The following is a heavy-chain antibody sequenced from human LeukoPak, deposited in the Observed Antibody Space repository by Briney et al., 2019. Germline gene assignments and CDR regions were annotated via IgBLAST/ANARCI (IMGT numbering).Heavy chain of an antibody. CDR2: ISAYNGDT. CDR3: ARVNDILTGFYTSDY. J-gene: IGHJ4*02. V-gene: IGHV1-18*04. Sequence: GASVKVSSKASGYTFTSYGTNWVRQAPGQGLEWMGWISAYNGDTNYAQKLQGRVTMTTDTSTSTAYMELRSLRSDDTAVYYCARVNDILTGFYTSDYWGQGTLVTVSS. CDR1: GYTFTSYG. D-gene: IGHD3-9*01.